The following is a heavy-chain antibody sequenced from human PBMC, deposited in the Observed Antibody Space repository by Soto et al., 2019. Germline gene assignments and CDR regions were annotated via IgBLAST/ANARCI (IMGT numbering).Heavy chain of an antibody. CDR3: ARGGYYDNFWKKLNYCGLDV. J-gene: IGHJ6*02. CDR2: ISGYDGRT. Sequence: ASVKVSCKTSGYTFTRYGISWVRQAPGQGLEWMGWISGYDGRTNFAQKVQDRVTMTTDTSTSTVYMELRSLSSDDTAVYYCARGGYYDNFWKKLNYCGLDVWGQGTTVTVSS. V-gene: IGHV1-18*01. D-gene: IGHD3-16*01. CDR1: GYTFTRYG.